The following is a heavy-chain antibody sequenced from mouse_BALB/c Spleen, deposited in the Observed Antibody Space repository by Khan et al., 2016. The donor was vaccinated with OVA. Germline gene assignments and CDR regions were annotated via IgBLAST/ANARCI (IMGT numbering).Heavy chain of an antibody. CDR2: INSGGST. V-gene: IGHV5-6-5*01. J-gene: IGHJ4*01. CDR3: TRLVDY. CDR1: GFTFSSYA. Sequence: EVQLQESGGGLVKPGGSLKLSCAASGFTFSSYAVSWIRQTPEKRLDWFASINSGGSTYYPDSVKGRFTISRDDARNILYLQMSSLRSEDTAMYYCTRLVDYWGQGTSVTVSS.